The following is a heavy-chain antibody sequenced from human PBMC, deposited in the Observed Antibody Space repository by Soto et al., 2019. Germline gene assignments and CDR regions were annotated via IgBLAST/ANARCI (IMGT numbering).Heavy chain of an antibody. CDR1: GGSFSGYY. J-gene: IGHJ4*02. V-gene: IGHV4-34*01. D-gene: IGHD2-2*01. Sequence: QVQLQQWGAGLLKPSETLSLTCAVYGGSFSGYYWSWIRQPPGKGLEWIGEINHSGSTNYNPSLKSRVTISVDRSKNQFSLKLSSVTAADTAVYYCASLVVVVPAARTIDYWGQGTLVTVSS. CDR2: INHSGST. CDR3: ASLVVVVPAARTIDY.